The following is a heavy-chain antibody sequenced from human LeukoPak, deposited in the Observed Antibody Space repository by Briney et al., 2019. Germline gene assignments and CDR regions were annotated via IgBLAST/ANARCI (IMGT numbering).Heavy chain of an antibody. Sequence: SETLSLTCTVSGGSISSSSYYWGWIRQPPGKGLEWIGSIYYSGSTYYNPSIKNRVTISVDTSKNQFSLKLSSVTAADTAVYYCAREPLGYCSGGSCLNWFDPWGQGTLVTVSS. CDR3: AREPLGYCSGGSCLNWFDP. CDR2: IYYSGST. J-gene: IGHJ5*02. D-gene: IGHD2-15*01. V-gene: IGHV4-39*07. CDR1: GGSISSSSYY.